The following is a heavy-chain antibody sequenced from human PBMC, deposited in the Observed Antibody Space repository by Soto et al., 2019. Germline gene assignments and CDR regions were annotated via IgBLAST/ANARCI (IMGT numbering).Heavy chain of an antibody. Sequence: PGGSLRLSCAASGFTFSSYSMNWVRQAPGKGLEWVSYISSSSSTIYYADSVKGRFTISRDNAKNSLYLQMNSLRAEDTAVYYCARRYGGYFDYWGQGTLVTVSS. V-gene: IGHV3-48*01. D-gene: IGHD3-10*01. CDR2: ISSSSSTI. J-gene: IGHJ4*02. CDR1: GFTFSSYS. CDR3: ARRYGGYFDY.